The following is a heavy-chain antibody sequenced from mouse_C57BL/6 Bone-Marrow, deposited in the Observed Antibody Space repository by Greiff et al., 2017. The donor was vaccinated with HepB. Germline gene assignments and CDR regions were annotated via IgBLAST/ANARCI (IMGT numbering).Heavy chain of an antibody. CDR3: THLAWFAY. CDR2: IDPENGDT. CDR1: GFNIKDDY. V-gene: IGHV14-4*01. J-gene: IGHJ3*01. Sequence: EVQLQQSGAELVRPGASVKLSCTASGFNIKDDYMHWVKQRPEQGLEWIGWIDPENGDTEYASKFQGKATITADTSSNTAYLQLSSLTSDDTAVYYCTHLAWFAYWGQGTLVTVSA.